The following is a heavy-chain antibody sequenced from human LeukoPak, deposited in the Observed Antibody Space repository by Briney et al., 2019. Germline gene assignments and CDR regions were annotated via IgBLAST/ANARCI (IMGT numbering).Heavy chain of an antibody. CDR2: ISWSSGNI. D-gene: IGHD6-19*01. J-gene: IGHJ4*02. Sequence: GRSLRLSCVASGFTFDNYAMHWVRQAPGKGLEWVSGISWSSGNIGYADSVKGRFTISRDNAKNSLYLQMNSLRVEDTALYYCAKAPYPGYSSGWFNYWGQGTLVTVSS. CDR1: GFTFDNYA. V-gene: IGHV3-9*01. CDR3: AKAPYPGYSSGWFNY.